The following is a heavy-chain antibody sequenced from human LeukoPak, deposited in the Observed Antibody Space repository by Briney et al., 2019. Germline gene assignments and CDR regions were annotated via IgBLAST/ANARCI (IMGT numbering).Heavy chain of an antibody. D-gene: IGHD3-9*01. Sequence: GGSLRLSCAASGFTFSSYGMHWVRQAPGKGLEWVAVIWYGGSNKYYADSVKGRFTISRDNSKNTLYLQMNSLRAEDTAVYYCARDPPYYDILTGSLDYWGQGTLVTVSS. J-gene: IGHJ4*02. CDR3: ARDPPYYDILTGSLDY. V-gene: IGHV3-33*01. CDR1: GFTFSSYG. CDR2: IWYGGSNK.